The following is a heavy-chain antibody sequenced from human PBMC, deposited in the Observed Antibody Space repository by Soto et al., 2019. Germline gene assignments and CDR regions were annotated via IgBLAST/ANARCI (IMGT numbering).Heavy chain of an antibody. V-gene: IGHV1-69*13. J-gene: IGHJ4*01. Sequence: ASVKVSCKASGGTFSSYAISWVRQAPGQGLEWMGGIIPIFGTANYAQKFQGRVTITADESTSTAYMELSSRRSEDTAVYYCARGAGTIFVVEYFDYWGHGTLVTVSS. CDR2: IIPIFGTA. CDR3: ARGAGTIFVVEYFDY. D-gene: IGHD3-3*01. CDR1: GGTFSSYA.